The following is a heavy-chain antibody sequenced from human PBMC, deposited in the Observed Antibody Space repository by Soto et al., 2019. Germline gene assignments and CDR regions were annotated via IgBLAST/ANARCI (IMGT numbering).Heavy chain of an antibody. J-gene: IGHJ4*02. CDR2: ISGGGGSS. D-gene: IGHD2-21*02. CDR3: AHNCGVDCHSVFFY. Sequence: EVQLLESGGGLVQPGGSLRLSCAASGFTFSNYAMSWVRQAPGKGLEWVSGISGGGGSSYYADSVKGRFTISRDNSKNTLYLQMNSLRAEDTDVYYCAHNCGVDCHSVFFYWGQGTLVIVSS. V-gene: IGHV3-23*01. CDR1: GFTFSNYA.